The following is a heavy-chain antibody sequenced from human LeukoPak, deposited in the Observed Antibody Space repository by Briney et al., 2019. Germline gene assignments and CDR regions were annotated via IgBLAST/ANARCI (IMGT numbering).Heavy chain of an antibody. CDR2: INNSGST. D-gene: IGHD2-21*02. J-gene: IGHJ6*02. Sequence: SETLSLTCAAYGASFSGYYWGWIRQPPGKGLEWIGEINNSGSTNYNPSLKSRVTISVDTSKNQFSLKLSSVTAADTAVYYCARGRVVVAAPPYYYYGMDVWGQGTTVTVSS. CDR1: GASFSGYY. CDR3: ARGRVVVAAPPYYYYGMDV. V-gene: IGHV4-34*01.